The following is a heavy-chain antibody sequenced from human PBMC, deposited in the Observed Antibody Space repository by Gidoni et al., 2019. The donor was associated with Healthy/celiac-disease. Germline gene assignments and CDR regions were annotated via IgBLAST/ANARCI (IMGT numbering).Heavy chain of an antibody. D-gene: IGHD2-21*02. CDR1: GYTFTRYY. V-gene: IGHV1-46*01. Sequence: QVQLVQSGAEVKKPGVSVKVSCKASGYTFTRYYMHWVRQAPGQGLEWMGIINPSGGSTSYAQKFQGRVTMTRDTSTSTVYMELSSLRSEDTAVYYCAREGRAYCGGDCYRGAFDYWGQGTLVTVSS. CDR2: INPSGGST. CDR3: AREGRAYCGGDCYRGAFDY. J-gene: IGHJ4*02.